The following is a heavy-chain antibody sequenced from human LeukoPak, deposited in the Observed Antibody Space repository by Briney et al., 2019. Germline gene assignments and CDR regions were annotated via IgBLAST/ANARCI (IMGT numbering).Heavy chain of an antibody. CDR1: GFSFSTYT. CDR2: INGRGDST. V-gene: IGHV3-23*01. D-gene: IGHD2/OR15-2a*01. J-gene: IGHJ4*02. Sequence: GGSLRLSCAASGFSFSTYTMNWVRQAPGKGLEWVSAINGRGDSTFYADSVKGQFTISRDNSKSTVYLQMNNLRAEDTAVYYCVSFYETYWGRGTLVTVSS. CDR3: VSFYETY.